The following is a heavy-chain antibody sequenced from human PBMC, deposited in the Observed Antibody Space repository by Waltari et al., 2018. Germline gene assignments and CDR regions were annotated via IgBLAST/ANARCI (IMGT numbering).Heavy chain of an antibody. V-gene: IGHV1-2*06. Sequence: QVQLVQSGAEVKKPGASVKVSCKASGYTFTGYYMHWVRQAPGQGLEWMERINPNSGGTNYAQKFQGRVTMTRDTSISTAYMELSRLRSDDTAVYYCARIEYSSSSAIDYWGQGTLVTVSS. CDR1: GYTFTGYY. J-gene: IGHJ4*02. D-gene: IGHD6-6*01. CDR2: INPNSGGT. CDR3: ARIEYSSSSAIDY.